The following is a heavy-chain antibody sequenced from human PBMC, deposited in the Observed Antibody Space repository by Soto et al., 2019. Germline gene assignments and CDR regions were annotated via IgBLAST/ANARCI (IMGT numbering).Heavy chain of an antibody. CDR3: ASGYCANGVCHTVDGGDV. V-gene: IGHV1-69*01. J-gene: IGHJ6*02. D-gene: IGHD2-8*01. Sequence: QVQLVQSGAEVKKPGSSVKVSCKASGDTFSNYGFSWVRQAPGQGLEWMGRIIPIFETTTYAQKFQGRVTITADESTSTAYMELSSLTSEDTAVYYCASGYCANGVCHTVDGGDVWCQGTTVTVS. CDR2: IIPIFETT. CDR1: GDTFSNYG.